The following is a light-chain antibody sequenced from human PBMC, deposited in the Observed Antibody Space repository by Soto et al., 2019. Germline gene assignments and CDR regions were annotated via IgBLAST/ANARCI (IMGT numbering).Light chain of an antibody. V-gene: IGKV4-1*01. Sequence: DIVMTQSPDSLAVSLGERATINCKSSQSVLYSSNNKNYLAWYQHKPGQPPKLLIYWASSRDSGVPDRFSGSGSGTDFTLTISSLQAEDVALYYCQQYYSTPPTFGQGTRLEIK. CDR2: WAS. CDR1: QSVLYSSNNKNY. J-gene: IGKJ5*01. CDR3: QQYYSTPPT.